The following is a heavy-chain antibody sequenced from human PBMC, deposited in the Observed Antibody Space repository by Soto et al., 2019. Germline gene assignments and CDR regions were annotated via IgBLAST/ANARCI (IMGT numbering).Heavy chain of an antibody. CDR1: GFTFSSYA. J-gene: IGHJ4*02. V-gene: IGHV3-23*01. CDR3: AKDEDRIGVAGTDY. D-gene: IGHD6-19*01. CDR2: ISGSGGST. Sequence: GGSLRLSCAASGFTFSSYAMSGFRQAPGKGLEWVSAISGSGGSTYYADSVKGRFSVSRDNSKNTLYLQMNSLRAEDTAVYYCAKDEDRIGVAGTDYWGQGTLVTVSS.